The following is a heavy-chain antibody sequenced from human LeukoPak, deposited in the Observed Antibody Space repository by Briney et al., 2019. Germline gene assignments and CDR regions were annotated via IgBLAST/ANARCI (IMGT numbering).Heavy chain of an antibody. J-gene: IGHJ4*02. CDR1: GFTFSRYW. V-gene: IGHV3-7*03. CDR2: IKQDGSET. CDR3: ARDKGDYDTSGSLFVF. Sequence: GGSLRLSCAASGFTFSRYWMSWVRQAPRKGLEWVANIKQDGSETYYVDSVKDRFTISRDNAKNSLYLQMNSLRAEDTAVYYCARDKGDYDTSGSLFVFGGQGTLVTVSS. D-gene: IGHD3-22*01.